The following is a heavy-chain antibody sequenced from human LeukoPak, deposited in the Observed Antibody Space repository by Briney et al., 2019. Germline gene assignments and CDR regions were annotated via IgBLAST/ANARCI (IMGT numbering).Heavy chain of an antibody. CDR2: MNPNSGNT. J-gene: IGHJ4*02. Sequence: VASVKVSCKASGYTFTSYDINWVRQATGQGLEWMGWMNPNSGNTGYAQKFQGRVTITRNTSISTAYMELSSLRSEDTAVYYCARGRGSSWYVFDFWAQGTLVTVSS. CDR3: ARGRGSSWYVFDF. CDR1: GYTFTSYD. D-gene: IGHD6-13*01. V-gene: IGHV1-8*03.